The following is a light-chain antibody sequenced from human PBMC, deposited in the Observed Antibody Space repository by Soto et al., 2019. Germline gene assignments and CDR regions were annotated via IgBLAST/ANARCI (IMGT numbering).Light chain of an antibody. CDR3: QQRLNWLT. CDR1: QSVSIY. Sequence: EIVLTQSPATLSLSPGERATLSCRASQSVSIYLAWYQHKPGQAPRLLIYDASKRATGIPARFSGSGSGTDFTLTISRLEPEDFAVYYWQQRLNWLTFGGGTKVDIK. V-gene: IGKV3-11*01. J-gene: IGKJ4*01. CDR2: DAS.